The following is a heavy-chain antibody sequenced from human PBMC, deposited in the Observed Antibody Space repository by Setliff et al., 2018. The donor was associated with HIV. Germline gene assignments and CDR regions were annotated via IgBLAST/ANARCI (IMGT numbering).Heavy chain of an antibody. J-gene: IGHJ4*02. D-gene: IGHD5-12*01. Sequence: PGGSLRLSCAASGFTFSSYWMHWVRQAPGKGLVWVSHISNDGTRTNYADSVKGRFSISRDNAKNTLYLQMNNLRAEDTAVYYCVTSPNIVSRWSQGTLVTVSS. CDR2: ISNDGTRT. V-gene: IGHV3-74*01. CDR1: GFTFSSYW. CDR3: VTSPNIVSR.